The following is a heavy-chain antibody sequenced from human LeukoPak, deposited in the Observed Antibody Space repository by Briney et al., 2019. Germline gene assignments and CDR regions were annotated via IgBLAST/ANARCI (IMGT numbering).Heavy chain of an antibody. V-gene: IGHV1-69*04. CDR3: ARDSPYIVVVPAATGY. J-gene: IGHJ4*02. Sequence: ASVTVSCKASGGTFSSYAISWVRQAPGQGLEWMGRIIPILGIANYAQKFQGRVTITADKSTSTAYMELSSLRSEDTAVYYCARDSPYIVVVPAATGYWGQGTLVTVSS. CDR1: GGTFSSYA. D-gene: IGHD2-2*01. CDR2: IIPILGIA.